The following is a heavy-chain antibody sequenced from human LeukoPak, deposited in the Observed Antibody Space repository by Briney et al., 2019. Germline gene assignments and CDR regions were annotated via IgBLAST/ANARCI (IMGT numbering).Heavy chain of an antibody. V-gene: IGHV4-4*02. CDR3: AREGSELWLRVFDY. CDR2: IYHSGST. D-gene: IGHD5-18*01. CDR1: GGSISSSNW. Sequence: PSETLSLTCAVSGGSISSSNWWSWVRQPPGKGLEWIGEIYHSGSTNYNPSLKSRVTISVDKSKNQFSLKLSSVTAADTAVYYCAREGSELWLRVFDYWGQGTLVTVSS. J-gene: IGHJ4*02.